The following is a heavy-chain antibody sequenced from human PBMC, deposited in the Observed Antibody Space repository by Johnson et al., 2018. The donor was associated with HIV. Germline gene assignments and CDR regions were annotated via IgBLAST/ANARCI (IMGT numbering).Heavy chain of an antibody. J-gene: IGHJ3*02. CDR3: ARVRGKIPRGAFDI. V-gene: IGHV3-7*05. Sequence: VQLVESGGGLVQPGGSLRLSCAASGFTFSSYWMSWVRQAPGKGLEWVANINQDGSEKYYVDSVKGRFTISRDNAKNSLYLQMNSLRAEDTAVYYCARVRGKIPRGAFDIGGQGTMVTVSS. CDR2: INQDGSEK. D-gene: IGHD3-10*01. CDR1: GFTFSSYW.